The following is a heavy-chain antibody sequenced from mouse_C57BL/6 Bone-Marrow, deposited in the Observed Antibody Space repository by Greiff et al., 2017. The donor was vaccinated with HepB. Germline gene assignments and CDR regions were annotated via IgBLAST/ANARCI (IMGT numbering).Heavy chain of an antibody. CDR2: IYPGSGNT. CDR1: GYSFTSYY. CDR3: AREVILDFDY. V-gene: IGHV1-66*01. D-gene: IGHD2-2*01. Sequence: QVQLKQSGPELVKPGASVKISCKASGYSFTSYYIHWVKQRPGQGLEWIGWIYPGSGNTKYNEKFKGKATLTADTSSSTAYMQLSSLTSEDSAVYYCAREVILDFDYWGQGTTLTVSS. J-gene: IGHJ2*01.